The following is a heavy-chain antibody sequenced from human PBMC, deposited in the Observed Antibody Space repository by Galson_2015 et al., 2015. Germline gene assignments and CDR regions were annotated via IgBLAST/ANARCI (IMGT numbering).Heavy chain of an antibody. CDR3: ARDPRGGVHGLDV. V-gene: IGHV3-53*01. Sequence: SLRLSCAASGFTGSNSYMNWVRQAPGKGLEWVSVIDNGGATFYADSVKGRFSISRDISKNTLFLQMNSLKVEDTAVYYCARDPRGGVHGLDVWGQGTTVTVPS. J-gene: IGHJ6*02. CDR2: IDNGGAT. D-gene: IGHD3-10*01. CDR1: GFTGSNSY.